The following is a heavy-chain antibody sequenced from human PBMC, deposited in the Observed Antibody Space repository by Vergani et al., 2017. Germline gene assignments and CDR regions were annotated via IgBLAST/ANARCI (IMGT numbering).Heavy chain of an antibody. CDR2: IKSDGSST. D-gene: IGHD1-20*01. J-gene: IGHJ4*02. CDR1: GFTFSSYW. CDR3: ARGNWNYFDY. Sequence: EVQMVESGGGLVQPGGSLRLSCAASGFTFSSYWMHWVRRAPGKGLVWVSRIKSDGSSTSYADSVKGRFTISRDNAKNTLYLQMNSLRAEDTAVYYCARGNWNYFDYWGQGTLVTVSS. V-gene: IGHV3-74*01.